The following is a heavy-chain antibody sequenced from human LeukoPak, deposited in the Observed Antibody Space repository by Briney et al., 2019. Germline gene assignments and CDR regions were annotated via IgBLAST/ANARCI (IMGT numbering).Heavy chain of an antibody. V-gene: IGHV1-18*01. Sequence: VKPCSSASGYTFVTYDISWVRQSPGQGLEWLGWISTYNGDTNYAQKLQGRVTMTTDTSTSTAYMELRSLTSDDTTVYYCERGYELHYG. D-gene: IGHD1-1*01. CDR3: ERGYELHYG. J-gene: IGHJ6*01. CDR1: GYTFVTYD. CDR2: ISTYNGDT.